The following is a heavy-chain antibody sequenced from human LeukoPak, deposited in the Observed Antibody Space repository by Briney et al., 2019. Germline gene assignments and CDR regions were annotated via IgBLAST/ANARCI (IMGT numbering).Heavy chain of an antibody. Sequence: GGSLRLSCAASGFTFSSYAMSWVRQAPGKGLEWVSAISGSGGSTYYADSVKGRFTISRDNSKNTLYLQMNSLRAEDTAVYYSAKAPYYYDSSGYWDYWGQGILVTVSS. CDR2: ISGSGGST. CDR1: GFTFSSYA. D-gene: IGHD3-22*01. CDR3: AKAPYYYDSSGYWDY. V-gene: IGHV3-23*01. J-gene: IGHJ4*02.